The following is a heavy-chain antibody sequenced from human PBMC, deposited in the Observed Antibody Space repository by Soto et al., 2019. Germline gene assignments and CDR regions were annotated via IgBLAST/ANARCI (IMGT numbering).Heavy chain of an antibody. D-gene: IGHD2-2*01. CDR3: ASGVPSRPDY. J-gene: IGHJ4*02. V-gene: IGHV1-46*01. Sequence: QVQLVQSGAEVKKPGASVKVSCKASGYTFTRQSMHWVRQAPGQGLEWMGIINPSGDGTKYAQKFQGRVTMTKDTSTSTAYMELYSLRSEDTAMYYCASGVPSRPDYWGQGTLVTVSS. CDR1: GYTFTRQS. CDR2: INPSGDGT.